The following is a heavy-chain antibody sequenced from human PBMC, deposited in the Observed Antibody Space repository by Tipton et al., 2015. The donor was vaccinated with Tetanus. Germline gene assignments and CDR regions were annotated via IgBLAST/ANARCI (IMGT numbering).Heavy chain of an antibody. Sequence: GSLRLSCVASGFIVSSHYMSWVRQAPGKGLEWVSVMYSGGDTYYVDSVKGRFTISRDNSKRTAYLQMNRLSTDDTALYFCAKDRQLELDSFDSWGRGTPVTVSS. J-gene: IGHJ4*02. V-gene: IGHV3-53*05. CDR2: MYSGGDT. CDR1: GFIVSSHY. CDR3: AKDRQLELDSFDS. D-gene: IGHD1-1*01.